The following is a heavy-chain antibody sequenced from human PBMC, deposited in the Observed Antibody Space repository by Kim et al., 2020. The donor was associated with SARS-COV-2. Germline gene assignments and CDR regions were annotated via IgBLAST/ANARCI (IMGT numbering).Heavy chain of an antibody. CDR2: IYSGGST. CDR1: GFTVSSNY. Sequence: GGSLRLSCAASGFTVSSNYMSWVRQAPGKGLEWVSVIYSGGSTYYAAAVKDRFTISRHNSKNTLYLQMNSLRAEDTAVYYCASERVWNYYYYYYMDSWGKGTTVTVSS. CDR3: ASERVWNYYYYYYMDS. V-gene: IGHV3-53*04. D-gene: IGHD1-1*01. J-gene: IGHJ6*03.